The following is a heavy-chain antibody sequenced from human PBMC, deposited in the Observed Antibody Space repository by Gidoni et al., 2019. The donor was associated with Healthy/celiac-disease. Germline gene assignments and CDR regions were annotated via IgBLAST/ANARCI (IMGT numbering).Heavy chain of an antibody. Sequence: QVQLQQWGAGLLKPSETLSLTCAVYGGSFSRYYWSWIRQPPGKGLEWIGEINHSGSTNYNPSLKSRVTISVDTSKNQFSLKLSSVTAADTAVYYCAREGGGSYRRAYYFDYWGQGTLVTVSS. D-gene: IGHD1-26*01. CDR3: AREGGGSYRRAYYFDY. CDR2: INHSGST. J-gene: IGHJ4*02. V-gene: IGHV4-34*01. CDR1: GGSFSRYY.